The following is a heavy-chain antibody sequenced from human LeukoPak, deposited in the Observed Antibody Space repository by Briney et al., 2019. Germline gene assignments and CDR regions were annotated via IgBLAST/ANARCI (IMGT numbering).Heavy chain of an antibody. J-gene: IGHJ4*02. V-gene: IGHV4-38-2*02. CDR3: ARSGRITMIFDY. Sequence: SETLSLTCTVSGYSISSGYYWGWIRQPPGKGLEWIGSIYHSGSTYYNPSLKSRVTISVDTSKNQFSLKLSSVTAADTAVYYCARSGRITMIFDYWGQGTLVTVSS. CDR1: GYSISSGYY. D-gene: IGHD3-22*01. CDR2: IYHSGST.